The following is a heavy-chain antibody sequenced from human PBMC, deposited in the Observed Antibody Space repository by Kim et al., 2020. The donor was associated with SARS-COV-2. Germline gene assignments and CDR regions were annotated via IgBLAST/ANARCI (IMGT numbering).Heavy chain of an antibody. CDR1: GFTFSSYS. CDR3: ARDSSSPAPFDY. V-gene: IGHV3-21*01. Sequence: GGSLRLSCAASGFTFSSYSMNWVRQAPGKGLEWVSSISSSSSYIYYADSVKGRFTISRDNAKNSLYLQMNSLRAEDTAVYYCARDSSSPAPFDYWGQGTLVTVSS. J-gene: IGHJ4*02. D-gene: IGHD6-6*01. CDR2: ISSSSSYI.